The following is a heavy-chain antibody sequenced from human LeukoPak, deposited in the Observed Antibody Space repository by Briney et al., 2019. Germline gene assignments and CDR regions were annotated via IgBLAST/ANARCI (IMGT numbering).Heavy chain of an antibody. CDR3: ASTPPYSSGYSSPFDY. CDR1: GYTFTSYD. V-gene: IGHV1-8*01. CDR2: MNPNSGNT. Sequence: ASVKVSCKASGYTFTSYDINWVRQATGQGLEWMGWMNPNSGNTGYAQKFQGRVTMTRNTSISTAYMELSSLRSEDTAVYYCASTPPYSSGYSSPFDYWGQGTLVTVSS. D-gene: IGHD3-22*01. J-gene: IGHJ4*02.